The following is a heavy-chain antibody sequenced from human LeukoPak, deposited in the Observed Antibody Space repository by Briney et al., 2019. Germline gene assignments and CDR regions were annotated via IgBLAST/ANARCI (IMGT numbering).Heavy chain of an antibody. J-gene: IGHJ4*02. CDR3: ARDPPYYYGSGSSRMPDYFDY. CDR1: GFTFSSYS. D-gene: IGHD3-10*01. Sequence: GGSLRLSCAASGFTFSSYSMNWVRQAPGKGLEWVSYISSSSSTIYYADSVKGRFTISRDNAKNSLYLRMNSLRDEDTAVYYCARDPPYYYGSGSSRMPDYFDYWGQGTLVTVSS. CDR2: ISSSSSTI. V-gene: IGHV3-48*02.